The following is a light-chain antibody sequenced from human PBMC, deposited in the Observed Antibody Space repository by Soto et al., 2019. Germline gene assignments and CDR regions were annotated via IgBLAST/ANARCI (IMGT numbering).Light chain of an antibody. Sequence: EIVMTQSPATLSVSPGERATLSCRASQSVSSNLAWYQQKPGQAPRLLIYGASTRAIGIPARFSGSGSGTEFTLTISSLQSEDFAVYYCQQYNNWPPRETFGQGTRWIS. V-gene: IGKV3-15*01. J-gene: IGKJ1*01. CDR3: QQYNNWPPRET. CDR2: GAS. CDR1: QSVSSN.